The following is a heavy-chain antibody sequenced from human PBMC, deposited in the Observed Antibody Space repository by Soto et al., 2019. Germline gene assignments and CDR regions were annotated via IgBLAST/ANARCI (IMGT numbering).Heavy chain of an antibody. Sequence: GGSLSLSCAASGFTFSSYAMSWVRQAPGKGLEWVSAISGSGGSTYYADSVKGRFTISRDNSKNTLYLQMNSLRAEDTAVYYCVSPYIVAISDYWGQGTLVTVSS. CDR1: GFTFSSYA. CDR3: VSPYIVAISDY. J-gene: IGHJ4*02. D-gene: IGHD5-12*01. CDR2: ISGSGGST. V-gene: IGHV3-23*01.